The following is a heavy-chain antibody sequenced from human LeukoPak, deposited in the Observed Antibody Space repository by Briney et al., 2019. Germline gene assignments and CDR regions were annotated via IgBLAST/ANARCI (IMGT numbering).Heavy chain of an antibody. J-gene: IGHJ4*02. V-gene: IGHV4-30-2*01. CDR3: ARGAARRTTKNIAAAGTNRFDY. Sequence: SETLSLTCVVSGGSISSGGYSWSWIRQPPGKGLEWIGYIFHTGSTFYNPSLKSRIAISGDRSKNQFSLKLSSVTAADTAVYYCARGAARRTTKNIAAAGTNRFDYWGQGTLVTVSS. CDR2: IFHTGST. D-gene: IGHD6-13*01. CDR1: GGSISSGGYS.